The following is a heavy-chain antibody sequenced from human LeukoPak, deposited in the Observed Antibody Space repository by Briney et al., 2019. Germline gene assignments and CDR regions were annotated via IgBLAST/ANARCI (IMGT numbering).Heavy chain of an antibody. V-gene: IGHV4-39*01. D-gene: IGHD6-13*01. CDR1: GGSISSSAYS. CDR2: IYDSGNT. J-gene: IGHJ4*02. Sequence: PSETLSLTCTVSGGSISSSAYSWGWIRQPPGKGLDWIGNIYDSGNTYYSPSLKSRVTISVDTSKNQFSLKLNSVTAADTAVYYSARQYGPGYSSTWYFDYWGQGTLVTVSS. CDR3: ARQYGPGYSSTWYFDY.